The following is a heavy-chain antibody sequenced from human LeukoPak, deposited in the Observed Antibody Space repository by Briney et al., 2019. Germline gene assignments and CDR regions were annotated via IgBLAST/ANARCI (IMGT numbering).Heavy chain of an antibody. J-gene: IGHJ4*02. Sequence: ASVKVSCKASGYTFTGYYMHWVRQAPGHGLEWMGWINPNSGGTNYAQKFQGRVTMTRDTSISTAYMELSSLRAEDTAMYYCARDRLTTVTTFHFDYWGQGTLVTVSS. D-gene: IGHD4-17*01. CDR1: GYTFTGYY. CDR2: INPNSGGT. V-gene: IGHV1-2*02. CDR3: ARDRLTTVTTFHFDY.